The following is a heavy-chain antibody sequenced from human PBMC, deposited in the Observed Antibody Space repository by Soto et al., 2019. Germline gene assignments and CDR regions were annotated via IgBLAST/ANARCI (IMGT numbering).Heavy chain of an antibody. CDR3: AGVFPGRGYFDY. Sequence: QVQLQESGPGLVKPSQTLSLTCTASGGSISSGGYYWSWIRQHPGKGLEWIGYIYYSGSTYYNPSVKTRVTISVDTSKNQFALKLSSVCAAVAAVVYCAGVFPGRGYFDYWGQGTLVTVSS. CDR2: IYYSGST. J-gene: IGHJ4*02. CDR1: GGSISSGGYY. D-gene: IGHD3-10*01. V-gene: IGHV4-31*03.